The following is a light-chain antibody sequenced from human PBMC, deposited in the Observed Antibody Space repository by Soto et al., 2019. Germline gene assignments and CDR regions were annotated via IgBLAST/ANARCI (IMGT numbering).Light chain of an antibody. CDR3: SSYTSSSTWV. Sequence: QSVLTQPASVFGSPGQSITFSCTGTSSDVGGYNYVSWYQQHPGKAPKLMIYEVSNRPSGVSNRFSGSKSGNTASLTISGLQAEDEADYYCSSYTSSSTWVFGGGTKLTVL. J-gene: IGLJ3*02. CDR2: EVS. CDR1: SSDVGGYNY. V-gene: IGLV2-14*01.